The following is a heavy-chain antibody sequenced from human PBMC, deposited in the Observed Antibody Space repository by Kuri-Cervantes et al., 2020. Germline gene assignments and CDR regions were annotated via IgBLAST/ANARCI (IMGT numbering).Heavy chain of an antibody. CDR3: ARGGGTFGGVIARGWYYFDY. V-gene: IGHV3-21*01. J-gene: IGHJ4*02. Sequence: GESLKISCAASGFTFSSYGMHWVRQAPGKGLEWVSSISSSSSYIYYADSVKGRFTISRDNAKNSLYLQKNSLRAEDTAVYYCARGGGTFGGVIARGWYYFDYWGQGTLVTVSS. CDR2: ISSSSSYI. CDR1: GFTFSSYG. D-gene: IGHD3-16*02.